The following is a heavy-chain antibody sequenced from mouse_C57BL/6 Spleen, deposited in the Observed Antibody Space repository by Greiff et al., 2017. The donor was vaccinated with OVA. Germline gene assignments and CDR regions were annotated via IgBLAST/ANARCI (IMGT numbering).Heavy chain of an antibody. CDR3: ARPDSNYVFYFDY. Sequence: VQLKESGGGLVKPGGSLKLSCAASGFTFSDYGMHWVRQAPEKGLEWVAYISSGSSTIYYADTVKGRFTISRDNAKNTLFLQMTSLRSEDTAMYYCARPDSNYVFYFDYWGQGTTLTVSS. CDR2: ISSGSSTI. D-gene: IGHD2-5*01. CDR1: GFTFSDYG. V-gene: IGHV5-17*01. J-gene: IGHJ2*01.